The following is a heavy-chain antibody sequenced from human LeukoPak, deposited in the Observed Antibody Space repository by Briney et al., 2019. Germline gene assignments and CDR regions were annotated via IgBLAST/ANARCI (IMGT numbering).Heavy chain of an antibody. CDR2: IYSDGSST. Sequence: GGSLRLSCAASGITFSNYWMHWVRQAPGKGLVWVSRIYSDGSSTGYADSVRDRFTISRDNAKNTLYLQMNSLRTEDTAVYYCASDFGEDYYDMDVWGQGTTVTLSS. D-gene: IGHD3-10*01. CDR1: GITFSNYW. V-gene: IGHV3-74*01. CDR3: ASDFGEDYYDMDV. J-gene: IGHJ6*02.